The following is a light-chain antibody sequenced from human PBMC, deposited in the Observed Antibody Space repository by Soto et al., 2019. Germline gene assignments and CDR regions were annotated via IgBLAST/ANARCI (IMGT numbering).Light chain of an antibody. CDR2: GSS. Sequence: ETVLTQSPATLSLSPGERATLSCRASQSVGSKYLAWYQQKPGQAPRLVILGSSSRATGIPDRFSGSGSGTDFTLTISRLEPEDFAVYYCQYYIFSPPGLTFGGGTRVEIK. J-gene: IGKJ4*01. CDR3: QYYIFSPPGLT. CDR1: QSVGSKY. V-gene: IGKV3-20*01.